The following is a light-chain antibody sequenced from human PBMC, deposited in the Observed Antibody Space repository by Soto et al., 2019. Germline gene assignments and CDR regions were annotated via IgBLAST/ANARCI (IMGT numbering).Light chain of an antibody. CDR3: LQDINYPWT. Sequence: AIQMTQPPSSLSAPVRDRVTISCRASQAIGNALGWYQQKPGKPPKVLIYGASNRQSGVPPRFSGSGSGTDFTLAISSLQPEDSATYYCLQDINYPWTFGQGTKVDIK. J-gene: IGKJ1*01. V-gene: IGKV1-6*01. CDR1: QAIGNA. CDR2: GAS.